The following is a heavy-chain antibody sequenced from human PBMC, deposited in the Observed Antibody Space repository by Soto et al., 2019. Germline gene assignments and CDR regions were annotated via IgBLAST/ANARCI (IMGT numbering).Heavy chain of an antibody. CDR3: ARATLVEYSSSPAWFDP. CDR1: GYTFTSYY. D-gene: IGHD6-6*01. Sequence: QVQLVQSGAEVKKPGASVKVSCKASGYTFTSYYMHWVRQAPGQGLEWMGIINPSGGSTSYAQKFQGRVTMTRDTSTSTVYMELSSLRSEDTAVYYCARATLVEYSSSPAWFDPWGQGTLVTVSS. J-gene: IGHJ5*02. CDR2: INPSGGST. V-gene: IGHV1-46*03.